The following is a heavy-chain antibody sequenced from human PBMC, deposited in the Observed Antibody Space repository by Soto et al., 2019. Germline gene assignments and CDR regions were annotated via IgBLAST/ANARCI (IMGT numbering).Heavy chain of an antibody. V-gene: IGHV5-51*01. CDR1: GYNFTNYW. CDR2: IYPGDSDA. J-gene: IGHJ6*02. Sequence: PGESLKISCKGSGYNFTNYWIGWVRRMPGKGLEWMGIIYPGDSDARYSPSLQGQVTISVDKSISTAYLQWSSLKASDTAMYYCARQEHLVYSSDYYLYGMDVWGQGTTVTVSS. CDR3: ARQEHLVYSSDYYLYGMDV. D-gene: IGHD6-25*01.